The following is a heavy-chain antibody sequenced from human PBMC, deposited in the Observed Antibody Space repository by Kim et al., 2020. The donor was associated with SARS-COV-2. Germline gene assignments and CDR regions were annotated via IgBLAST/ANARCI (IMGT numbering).Heavy chain of an antibody. CDR3: AREKLTTVGDASEI. J-gene: IGHJ3*02. Sequence: GGSLRLSCVASGFTFSTYEFNWVRQTPGKGLEWVSYIIGSGGVKFYADSVKGRFIVSRDNAKNSLYLQMNSLRVEDTAVYYCAREKLTTVGDASEIWGQGTMGTVSS. V-gene: IGHV3-48*03. CDR1: GFTFSTYE. CDR2: IIGSGGVK. D-gene: IGHD4-17*01.